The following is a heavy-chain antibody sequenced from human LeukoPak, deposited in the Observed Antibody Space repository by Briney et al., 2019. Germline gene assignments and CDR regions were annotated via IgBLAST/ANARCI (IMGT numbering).Heavy chain of an antibody. CDR2: ISAYNGNT. D-gene: IGHD6-6*01. Sequence: GASVKVSCKASGYTFTSYGISWVRQAPGQGLEWMGWISAYNGNTNYAQKLQGRVTMTTDTSTSTAYMELRSLRSDDTAVYYCARESVIPRIAAVGDAFDIWGQGTMVTVSS. J-gene: IGHJ3*02. CDR1: GYTFTSYG. CDR3: ARESVIPRIAAVGDAFDI. V-gene: IGHV1-18*01.